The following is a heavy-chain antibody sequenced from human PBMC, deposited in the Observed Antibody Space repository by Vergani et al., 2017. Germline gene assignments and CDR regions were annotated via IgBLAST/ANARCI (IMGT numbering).Heavy chain of an antibody. V-gene: IGHV3-23*01. CDR3: VKDAGICGNFLDS. CDR1: GFTFSTYA. D-gene: IGHD3-3*01. J-gene: IGHJ4*02. CDR2: LTGGGGST. Sequence: EVQLLESGGSLKQPGGSVRLSCAASGFTFSTYAMHWVRQAPGKGLEWVSALTGGGGSTYYADSFKGRFIIARDNSRDTLYLQVNSLRPEDTATYYCVKDAGICGNFLDSWGQGTLVTVS.